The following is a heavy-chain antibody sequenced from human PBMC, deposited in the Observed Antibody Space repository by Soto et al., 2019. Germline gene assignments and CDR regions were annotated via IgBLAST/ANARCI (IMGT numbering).Heavy chain of an antibody. CDR2: TRNKANNYTT. Sequence: PGGSRRLSCAASGFTFSDHYMDWVRQAPGKGLEWLGRTRNKANNYTTEYAASVKGRFIISRDDSRNSLYLQMNSLKTQDTAVYYCARISTFEGMDVWGQGTTVTVSS. D-gene: IGHD3-3*01. CDR1: GFTFSDHY. CDR3: ARISTFEGMDV. V-gene: IGHV3-72*01. J-gene: IGHJ6*02.